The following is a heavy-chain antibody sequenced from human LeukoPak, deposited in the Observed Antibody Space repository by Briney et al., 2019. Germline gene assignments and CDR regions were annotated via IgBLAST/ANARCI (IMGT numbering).Heavy chain of an antibody. CDR1: GNSISSGDNY. Sequence: SQTLSLTCTVSGNSISSGDNYWSWIRQPAGKGLEWIGRIYTSGSTNYNPSLKSRVTISGDTSKNQFPLRLSSVTAADTAVYYCARASYSYDINGWVPFDYWGQGTLVTVSS. CDR2: IYTSGST. CDR3: ARASYSYDINGWVPFDY. D-gene: IGHD3-22*01. V-gene: IGHV4-61*02. J-gene: IGHJ4*02.